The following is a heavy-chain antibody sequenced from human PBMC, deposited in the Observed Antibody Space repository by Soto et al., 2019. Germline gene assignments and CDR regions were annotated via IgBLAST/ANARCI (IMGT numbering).Heavy chain of an antibody. D-gene: IGHD6-19*01. CDR1: GYTFTSYG. Sequence: QVQLVQSGGEVKKPGASVMLSCKASGYTFTSYGITWVQQAPGQGLEWMGWITAYNGNTNYPQRLQGRVTMTTDTSTSTVYMELRSLKSDDTAVYYCARDRGGSAWQTFDYWGQGTPVTVSS. J-gene: IGHJ4*02. V-gene: IGHV1-18*04. CDR2: ITAYNGNT. CDR3: ARDRGGSAWQTFDY.